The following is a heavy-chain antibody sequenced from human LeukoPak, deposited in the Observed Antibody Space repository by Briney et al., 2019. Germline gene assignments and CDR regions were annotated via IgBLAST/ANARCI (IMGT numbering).Heavy chain of an antibody. CDR1: GFIFSSYG. Sequence: GGSLRLSCAASGFIFSSYGMHWVRQAPGKGLEWVAVISHDGSNKYYADSVKGRFTISRDNSKNTLNLQMNSLRAEDTAVYYCAKIPRSRSWGYYIVSWGRGTLVVVSA. D-gene: IGHD6-6*01. J-gene: IGHJ4*02. CDR2: ISHDGSNK. V-gene: IGHV3-30*18. CDR3: AKIPRSRSWGYYIVS.